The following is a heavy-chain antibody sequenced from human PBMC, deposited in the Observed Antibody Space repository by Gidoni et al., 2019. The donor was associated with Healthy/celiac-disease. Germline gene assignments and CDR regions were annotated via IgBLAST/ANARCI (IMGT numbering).Heavy chain of an antibody. CDR2: INHSGST. Sequence: QVQIQQWGAGLLKLSETLSLPSAVYGGSFSGYYWSWSRQPPGKGLEWIGEINHSGSTNYNPSLKSRVTISVDTSKNQFSLKLSSVTAADTAVYYCARGLTTTWYYGMDVWGQGTTVTVSS. J-gene: IGHJ6*02. CDR3: ARGLTTTWYYGMDV. CDR1: GGSFSGYY. V-gene: IGHV4-34*01. D-gene: IGHD4-17*01.